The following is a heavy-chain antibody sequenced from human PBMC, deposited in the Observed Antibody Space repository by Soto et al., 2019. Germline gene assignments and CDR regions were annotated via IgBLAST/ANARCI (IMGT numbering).Heavy chain of an antibody. Sequence: EVQLVDSGGALVQPGESLRLSCAASGFTFSDYFMTWVRQAPGKGLEWVATTKQDGNERYYVDSVKGRFTISRDNAKNSLYLQMNALRAEDTAVYCAIGHWLGCWGQGTLVTVSS. J-gene: IGHJ4*02. V-gene: IGHV3-7*01. CDR2: TKQDGNER. CDR1: GFTFSDYF. CDR3: AIGHWLGC. D-gene: IGHD6-19*01.